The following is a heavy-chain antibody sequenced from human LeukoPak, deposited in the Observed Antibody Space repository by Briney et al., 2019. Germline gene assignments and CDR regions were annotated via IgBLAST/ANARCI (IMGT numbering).Heavy chain of an antibody. V-gene: IGHV1-2*02. CDR3: ARGRLIGVPSGTQPPHDS. J-gene: IGHJ4*02. CDR1: GYTFTDYY. Sequence: ASVKVSCKASGYTFTDYYIHWVRQAPGQGLEWMGWINVNSGGTEYAPKSQGRVTMTRVTSINTAYMELSRLTSDDSAVYYCARGRLIGVPSGTQPPHDSWGQGTRVTVSS. D-gene: IGHD2-2*01. CDR2: INVNSGGT.